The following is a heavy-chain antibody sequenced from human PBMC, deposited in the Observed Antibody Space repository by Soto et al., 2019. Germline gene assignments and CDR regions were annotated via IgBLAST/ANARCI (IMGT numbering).Heavy chain of an antibody. V-gene: IGHV4-30-4*08. D-gene: IGHD2-21*02. J-gene: IGHJ6*02. CDR3: AGEDDGGDRDYYGLDV. CDR2: IHYSGSI. Sequence: QVQLQQSGPGLVKPSQTLSLTRTVSGGSISYEYYHWTWIRQSPGKGLEWIGYIHYSGSIIYNPSFKRRVTISVDTSKNQFSLQLSSVTAADTAVSFCAGEDDGGDRDYYGLDVWGQGTTVTVSS. CDR1: GGSISYEYYH.